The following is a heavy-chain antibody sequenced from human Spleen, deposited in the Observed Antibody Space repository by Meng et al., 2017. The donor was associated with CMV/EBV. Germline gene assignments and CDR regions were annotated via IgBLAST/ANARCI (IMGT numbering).Heavy chain of an antibody. J-gene: IGHJ6*02. CDR3: AREQEVEGMDV. CDR2: IIPVFETP. CDR1: GGTFYA. Sequence: SVKVSCKASGGTFYAISWVRQAPGQGLEWMGGIIPVFETPNYGQKFQGRVSITADEYTSTAYMELSSLRSEDTAVYYCAREQEVEGMDVWGQGTTVTVSS. D-gene: IGHD1-1*01. V-gene: IGHV1-69*13.